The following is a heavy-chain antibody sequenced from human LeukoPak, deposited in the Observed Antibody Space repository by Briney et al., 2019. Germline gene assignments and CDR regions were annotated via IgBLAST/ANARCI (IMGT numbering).Heavy chain of an antibody. Sequence: GGSLRLSCAASGFTFSNYWMSWVRQAPGKGLEWVANIKQDGSEKYYVDSVEGRFTISRDNAKNSLYLQMNSLRAEDTAVYYCARGNQPLGSYYYYYMDVWGKGTTVTVSS. CDR1: GFTFSNYW. V-gene: IGHV3-7*01. CDR3: ARGNQPLGSYYYYYMDV. J-gene: IGHJ6*03. CDR2: IKQDGSEK. D-gene: IGHD1-14*01.